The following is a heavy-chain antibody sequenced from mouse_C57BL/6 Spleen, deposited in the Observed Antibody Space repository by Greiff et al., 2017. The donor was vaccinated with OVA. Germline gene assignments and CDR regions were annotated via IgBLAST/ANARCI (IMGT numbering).Heavy chain of an antibody. D-gene: IGHD2-3*01. CDR3: ARRNDGVRDY. J-gene: IGHJ4*01. Sequence: DVKLVESGGDLVKPGGSLKLSCAASGFTFSSYGMSWVRQTPDKRLEWVATISSGGSYTYYPDSVKGRFTISRDNAKNTLYLQMSSLKSEDTAMCYCARRNDGVRDYWGQETSVTVSS. CDR2: ISSGGSYT. V-gene: IGHV5-6*02. CDR1: GFTFSSYG.